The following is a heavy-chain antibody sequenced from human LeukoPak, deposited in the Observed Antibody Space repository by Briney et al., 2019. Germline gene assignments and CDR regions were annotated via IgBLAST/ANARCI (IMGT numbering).Heavy chain of an antibody. CDR2: IIPILGIA. D-gene: IGHD6-13*01. Sequence: SVKVSCKASGGTFSSYAISWVRQAPGQGLEWMGRIIPILGIANYAQKSQGRVTITADKSTSTAYMELSSLRSEDTAVYYCARALLEIIAAAGIGYWGQGTLVTVSS. CDR1: GGTFSSYA. J-gene: IGHJ4*02. CDR3: ARALLEIIAAAGIGY. V-gene: IGHV1-69*04.